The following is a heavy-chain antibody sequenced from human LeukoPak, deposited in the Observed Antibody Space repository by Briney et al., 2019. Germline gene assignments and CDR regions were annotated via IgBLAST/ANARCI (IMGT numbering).Heavy chain of an antibody. CDR3: ARDLRSTSFRYFDY. J-gene: IGHJ4*02. D-gene: IGHD2-2*01. CDR1: GYTFTSYG. V-gene: IGHV1-18*01. CDR2: ISAYNGNT. Sequence: ASVKVSCKASGYTFTSYGISWVRQAPGQGLEWMGWISAYNGNTNYAQKLQGRVTMTTDTSTSTAYMELRSLSSDDTAVYYCARDLRSTSFRYFDYWGQGTLVTVSS.